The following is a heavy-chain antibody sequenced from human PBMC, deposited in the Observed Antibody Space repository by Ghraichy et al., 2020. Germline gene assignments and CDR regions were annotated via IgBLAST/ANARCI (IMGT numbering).Heavy chain of an antibody. CDR3: AKDPRRITIFGVVIRHLNDAFDI. CDR2: ISGSGGST. J-gene: IGHJ3*02. Sequence: GGSLRLSCAASGFTFSSYAMSWVRQAPGKGLEWVSAISGSGGSTYYADSVKGRFTISRDNSKNTLYLQMNSLRAEDTAVYYCAKDPRRITIFGVVIRHLNDAFDIWGQGTMVTVSS. V-gene: IGHV3-23*01. CDR1: GFTFSSYA. D-gene: IGHD3-3*01.